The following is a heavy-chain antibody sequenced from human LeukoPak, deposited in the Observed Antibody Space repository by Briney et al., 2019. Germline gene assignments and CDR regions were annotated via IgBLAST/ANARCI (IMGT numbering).Heavy chain of an antibody. D-gene: IGHD1-20*01. CDR2: ISAYNGNT. J-gene: IGHJ5*02. CDR1: GYTFTSYG. Sequence: GASVKVSCKASGYTFTSYGISWVRQAPGQGLEWMGWISAYNGNTNYAQKLQGRVTMTTDTSTSTAYMELRSLRSDDTAVYYCARAYNWNDAGGFDPWGQGTLVTVSS. CDR3: ARAYNWNDAGGFDP. V-gene: IGHV1-18*01.